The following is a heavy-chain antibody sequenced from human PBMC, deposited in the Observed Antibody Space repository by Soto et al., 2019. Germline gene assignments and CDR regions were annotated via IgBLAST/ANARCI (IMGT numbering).Heavy chain of an antibody. CDR1: GFTFSSYD. CDR2: IGKAGDT. V-gene: IGHV3-13*01. CDR3: TRGAAGFDF. Sequence: EVQLVESGGDLVQPGGSLRLSCAASGFTFSSYDFHWVRQTTGKGLEWVSGIGKAGDTYYAASVKGRFTISRENAKNSLYLQMHSLRAGDTAVYYCTRGAAGFDFWGQGTLVTVSS. D-gene: IGHD6-13*01. J-gene: IGHJ4*02.